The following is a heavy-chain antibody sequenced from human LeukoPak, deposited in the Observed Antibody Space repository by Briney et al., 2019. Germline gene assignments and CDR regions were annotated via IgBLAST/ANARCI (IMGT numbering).Heavy chain of an antibody. CDR2: IFSGGST. Sequence: GGSLRLSCAASGFSVSSNYMSWVRQAPGKGLEWVSVIFSGGSTYYADSVKGRFTISRDDSKNTVYLQLNSLRAEDPAVYYCARTLPGSYSDCWGQGTLVAVS. D-gene: IGHD7-27*01. J-gene: IGHJ4*02. CDR3: ARTLPGSYSDC. V-gene: IGHV3-53*01. CDR1: GFSVSSNY.